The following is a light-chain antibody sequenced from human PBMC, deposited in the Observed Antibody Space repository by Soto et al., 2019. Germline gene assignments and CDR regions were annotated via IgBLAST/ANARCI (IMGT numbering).Light chain of an antibody. CDR3: TSYRSTSTVYV. CDR2: EVS. J-gene: IGLJ1*01. Sequence: QSVLTQPASVSGSPGQSITISCTGTSSDIGAYNYVSWYQQYPGKDPKLMIYEVSNRPSGVSNRFSGSKSGNTASLTISGLQAEDEADYYCTSYRSTSTVYVFGTGTKLTVL. V-gene: IGLV2-14*01. CDR1: SSDIGAYNY.